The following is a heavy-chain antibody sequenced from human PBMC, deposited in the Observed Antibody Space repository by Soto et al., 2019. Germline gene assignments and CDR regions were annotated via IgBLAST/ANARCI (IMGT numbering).Heavy chain of an antibody. D-gene: IGHD6-6*01. J-gene: IGHJ6*02. CDR3: ASHLIAARPLYYYYGMDV. V-gene: IGHV1-69*13. Sequence: SVKVSCKASGGTFSSYAISWVRQAPGQGLEWMGGIIPIFGTANYAQKFQGRVTITADESTSKAYVELSSLRSEDTAVYYCASHLIAARPLYYYYGMDVWGQGTTVTVSS. CDR1: GGTFSSYA. CDR2: IIPIFGTA.